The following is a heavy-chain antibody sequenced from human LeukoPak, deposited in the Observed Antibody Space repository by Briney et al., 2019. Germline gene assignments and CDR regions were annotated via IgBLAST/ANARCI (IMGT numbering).Heavy chain of an antibody. CDR2: IHWNGGGT. CDR3: ARDLTGALDY. D-gene: IGHD1-14*01. CDR1: GFKFDDYG. V-gene: IGHV3-20*04. J-gene: IGHJ4*02. Sequence: GGSLRLSCAAAGFKFDDYGMSWVRQAPGKGLEWVSGIHWNGGGTGYADSVKGRFTISRDNAKNSLYLQMNSLRAEDTAVYYCARDLTGALDYWGQGTLVTVSS.